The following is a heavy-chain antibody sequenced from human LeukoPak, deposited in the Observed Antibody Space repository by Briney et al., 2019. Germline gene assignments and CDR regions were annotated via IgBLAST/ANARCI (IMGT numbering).Heavy chain of an antibody. J-gene: IGHJ2*01. V-gene: IGHV4-59*08. CDR1: GGSISSYY. Sequence: SQTLSLAWTVSGGSISSYYCSWIRKPPRKGREWIGYIYYSGSTNYNPSLKSRVTISVDTSKNQFSLKLSAVTAADPPVYSWRRQDTAMVRGIHWYFDLWGRGTLVTV. D-gene: IGHD5-18*01. CDR2: IYYSGST. CDR3: RRQDTAMVRGIHWYFDL.